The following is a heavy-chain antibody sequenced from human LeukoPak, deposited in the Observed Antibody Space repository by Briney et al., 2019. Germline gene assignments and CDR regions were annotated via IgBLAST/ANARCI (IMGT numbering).Heavy chain of an antibody. D-gene: IGHD1-26*01. CDR2: ISSTSSYI. V-gene: IGHV3-21*01. Sequence: PGGSLRLSCVASGFTFSSYSMNWVRQAPGKGLEWVSSISSTSSYIYYSGSVKGRFTISRDNSKNSLFLQMNSVRVEDTAVYYCTRDLAGARYDYWGQGTLVTVSP. J-gene: IGHJ4*02. CDR1: GFTFSSYS. CDR3: TRDLAGARYDY.